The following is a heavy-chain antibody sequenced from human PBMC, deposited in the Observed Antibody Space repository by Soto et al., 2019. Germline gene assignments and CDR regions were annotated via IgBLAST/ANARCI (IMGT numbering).Heavy chain of an antibody. Sequence: QVQLVQSGAEVKKPGSSVKVSCKASGGTFSSYAISWVRQAPGQGLEWMGGIIPIFGTANYAQKFQGRVRXTXDXXTSTAYMGLSSLRSEDTAVYYCASRYYDILTGYDYWGQGTLVTVSS. CDR2: IIPIFGTA. CDR1: GGTFSSYA. D-gene: IGHD3-9*01. V-gene: IGHV1-69*05. CDR3: ASRYYDILTGYDY. J-gene: IGHJ4*02.